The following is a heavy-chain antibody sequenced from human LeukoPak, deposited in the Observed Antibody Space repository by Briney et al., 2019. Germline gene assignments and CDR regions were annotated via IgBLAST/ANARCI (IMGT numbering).Heavy chain of an antibody. CDR3: AIMHGYYDGSGFWVQ. CDR1: GFTFSSYS. CDR2: ISSSSSYI. V-gene: IGHV3-21*04. J-gene: IGHJ4*02. Sequence: GGSLRLSCAASGFTFSSYSMNWVRQAPGKGLEWVSSISSSSSYIYYADSVKGRFTISRDNAKNSLYLQMNSLRDEDTGVYYCAIMHGYYDGSGFWVQWGQGTLVTVSS. D-gene: IGHD3-22*01.